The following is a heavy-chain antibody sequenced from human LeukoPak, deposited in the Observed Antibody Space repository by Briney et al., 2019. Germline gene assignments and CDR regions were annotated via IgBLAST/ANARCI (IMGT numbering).Heavy chain of an antibody. V-gene: IGHV3-23*01. J-gene: IGHJ4*02. D-gene: IGHD6-19*01. CDR3: AKDESVSGWWGGYFDY. CDR2: ISGSGSKT. CDR1: GFTFSTYA. Sequence: GGSLRLSCAASGFTFSTYAMSWVRQAPGKGLEWVSAISGSGSKTSVQGRLTTSRDNSKNTLYLQMNSLRAEDTAVYHCAKDESVSGWWGGYFDYWGQGTLVTVSS.